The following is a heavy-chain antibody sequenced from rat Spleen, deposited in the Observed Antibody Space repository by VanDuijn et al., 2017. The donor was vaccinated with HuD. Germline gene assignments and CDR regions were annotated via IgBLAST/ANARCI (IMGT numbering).Heavy chain of an antibody. D-gene: IGHD4-3*01. J-gene: IGHJ3*01. CDR2: ISPSGGST. Sequence: EVQLVESGGGLVQPGRSLKLSCVASGFTFSNYGMHWVRQAPTKGLEWVASISPSGGSTYYRDSVKGRFTISRDHAKSTLYLQMDSLRSEDTATYYCVRQETSGYSNWFTYWGQGTLVTVSS. CDR1: GFTFSNYG. V-gene: IGHV5-19*01. CDR3: VRQETSGYSNWFTY.